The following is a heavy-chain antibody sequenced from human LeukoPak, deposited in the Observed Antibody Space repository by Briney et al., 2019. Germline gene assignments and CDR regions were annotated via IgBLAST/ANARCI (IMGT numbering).Heavy chain of an antibody. CDR2: INPNSGGT. CDR3: ARARGRLAAAGPIWFDP. CDR1: GYTFTDYY. J-gene: IGHJ5*02. Sequence: SVKVSCKASGYTFTDYYMHWVRQAPGQGLEWMGWINPNSGGTNYAQKFQGRVTMTRDTSISTAYMELSRLRSDDTAVYYCARARGRLAAAGPIWFDPWGQGTLVTVSS. D-gene: IGHD6-13*01. V-gene: IGHV1-2*02.